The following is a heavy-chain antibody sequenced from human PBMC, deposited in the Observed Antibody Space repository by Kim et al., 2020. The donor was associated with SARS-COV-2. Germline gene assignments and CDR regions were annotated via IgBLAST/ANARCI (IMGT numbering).Heavy chain of an antibody. V-gene: IGHV1-8*01. D-gene: IGHD1-26*01. Sequence: KSGSNGYAPKFQGRVTMSRDTSTNPAYMELNSLRVEDTAVYYCARGERLDSWGQGTLVTVSS. CDR2: KSGSN. CDR3: ARGERLDS. J-gene: IGHJ4*02.